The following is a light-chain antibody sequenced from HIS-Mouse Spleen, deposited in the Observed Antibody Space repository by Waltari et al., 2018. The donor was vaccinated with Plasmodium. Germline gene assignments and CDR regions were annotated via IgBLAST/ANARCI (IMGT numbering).Light chain of an antibody. V-gene: IGLV1-44*01. CDR3: AAWDDSLNGVV. CDR1: ISSIGRNT. Sequence: QSVLTQPPSASGTPGQRVTISCSGSISSIGRNTVNWYQQLPGTAPKLLIYSNNKRPSGCPDRFSGAKSGTSASLAISGLQSEDEADYYCAAWDDSLNGVVFAGGTKLTVL. CDR2: SNN. J-gene: IGLJ2*01.